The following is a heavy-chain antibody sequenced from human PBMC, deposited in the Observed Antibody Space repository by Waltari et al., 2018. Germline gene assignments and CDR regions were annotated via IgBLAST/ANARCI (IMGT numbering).Heavy chain of an antibody. Sequence: QVQLQESGPGLVKPSETLSLTCTVSGGSISSYYWRWIRPPAGKGLEWIGRIYTSGSTNYNPSLKSRVTMSVDTSKNQFSLKLSSVTAADTAVYYCARDRKQLVSGGPFDPWGQGTLVTVSS. CDR1: GGSISSYY. CDR3: ARDRKQLVSGGPFDP. J-gene: IGHJ5*02. V-gene: IGHV4-4*07. D-gene: IGHD6-6*01. CDR2: IYTSGST.